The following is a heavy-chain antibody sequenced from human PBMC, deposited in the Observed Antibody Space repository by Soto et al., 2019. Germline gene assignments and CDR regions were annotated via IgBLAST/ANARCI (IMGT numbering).Heavy chain of an antibody. Sequence: HPGGSLRLSCAASGFTFSSYAMHWVRQAPGKGLEWVAVISYDGSNKYYADSVKGRFTISRDNSKNTLYLQMNSLRAEDTAVYYCARDGGSGYGMDVWGQGTTVTVSS. CDR2: ISYDGSNK. J-gene: IGHJ6*02. CDR1: GFTFSSYA. CDR3: ARDGGSGYGMDV. V-gene: IGHV3-30-3*01. D-gene: IGHD3-16*01.